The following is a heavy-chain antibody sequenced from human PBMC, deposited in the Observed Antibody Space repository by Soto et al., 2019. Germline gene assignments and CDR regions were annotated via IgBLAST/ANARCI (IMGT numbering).Heavy chain of an antibody. CDR1: GGSFSGYY. CDR2: INHSGST. J-gene: IGHJ3*02. V-gene: IGHV4-34*01. Sequence: SETLSLTCAVYGGSFSGYYWSWIRQPPGKGLEWIGEINHSGSTNYNPSLKSRVTISVDTSKNQFSLKLSSVTAADTAVYYCARSRERITIFGVANPRAFDIWGQGTMVT. D-gene: IGHD3-3*01. CDR3: ARSRERITIFGVANPRAFDI.